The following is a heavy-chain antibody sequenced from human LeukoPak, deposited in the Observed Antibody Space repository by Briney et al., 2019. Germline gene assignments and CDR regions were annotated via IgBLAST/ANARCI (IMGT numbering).Heavy chain of an antibody. Sequence: QSGGSLRLSGAASGFTFSSYGMHWVRQAPGKGLEWVAFIRYDGSNKYYADSVKGRFTISRDNSKNTLYLQMNSLRAEDTAVYYCAKDGWDYDILTGYSSTIDYWGQGTLVTVSS. CDR2: IRYDGSNK. V-gene: IGHV3-30*02. J-gene: IGHJ4*02. D-gene: IGHD3-9*01. CDR1: GFTFSSYG. CDR3: AKDGWDYDILTGYSSTIDY.